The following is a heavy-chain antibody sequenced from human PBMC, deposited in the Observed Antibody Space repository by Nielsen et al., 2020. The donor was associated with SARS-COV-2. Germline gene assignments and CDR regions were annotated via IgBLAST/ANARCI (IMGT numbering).Heavy chain of an antibody. J-gene: IGHJ3*02. V-gene: IGHV3-53*01. CDR2: IYSGGST. D-gene: IGHD4-11*01. CDR3: AGGLQFDI. Sequence: GESLKISCAASGFTVSSNYMSWVRQAPGKGLEWVSVIYSGGSTYYADSVKGRFTISRDNSKNTLYLQMNSLRAENTAVYYCAGGLQFDIWGQGTMVTVSS. CDR1: GFTVSSNY.